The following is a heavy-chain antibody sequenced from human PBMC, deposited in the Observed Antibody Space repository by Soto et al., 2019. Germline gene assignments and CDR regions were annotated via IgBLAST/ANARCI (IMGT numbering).Heavy chain of an antibody. CDR1: GGSFSGYY. CDR2: INHSGST. J-gene: IGHJ4*02. CDR3: ARYYGSGSPDY. Sequence: SATLSLTCAVSGGSFSGYYWSWIRQPPGKGLEWIGEINHSGSTNYNPSLKSRVTISVDTSKNQFSLKLSSVTAADTAVYYCARYYGSGSPDYWGQGTLVTVSS. D-gene: IGHD3-10*01. V-gene: IGHV4-34*01.